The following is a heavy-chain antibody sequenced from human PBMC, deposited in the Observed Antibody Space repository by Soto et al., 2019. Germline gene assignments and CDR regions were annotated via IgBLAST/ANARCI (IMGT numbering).Heavy chain of an antibody. CDR3: ARAKAPLYSSSWYWXDP. CDR2: IYYSGST. V-gene: IGHV4-39*01. J-gene: IGHJ5*02. CDR1: GGSISSSSYY. D-gene: IGHD6-13*01. Sequence: SETLSLTCTVSGGSISSSSYYWGWIRQPPGKGLEWIGSIYYSGSTYYNPSLKSRVTISVDTSKNQFSLKLSSVTAADTAVYYCARAKAPLYSSSWYWXDPWGQGTLVTVSS.